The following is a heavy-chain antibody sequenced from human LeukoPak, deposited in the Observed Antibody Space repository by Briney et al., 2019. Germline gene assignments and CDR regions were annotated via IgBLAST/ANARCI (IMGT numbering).Heavy chain of an antibody. CDR1: GFTFSSYS. V-gene: IGHV3-21*01. CDR3: ARRVPAAIGSYYYMDV. D-gene: IGHD2-2*02. Sequence: GGSLRLSCAASGFTFSSYSMNWVRQAPGKGLEWVSSISSSSSYIYYADSVKGRFTISRDNAKNSLYLQMNSLRAEDTAVYCCARRVPAAIGSYYYMDVWGKGTTVTVS. J-gene: IGHJ6*03. CDR2: ISSSSSYI.